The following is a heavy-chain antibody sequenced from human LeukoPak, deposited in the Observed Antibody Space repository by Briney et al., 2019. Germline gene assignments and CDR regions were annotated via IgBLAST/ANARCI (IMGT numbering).Heavy chain of an antibody. D-gene: IGHD5-12*01. V-gene: IGHV3-7*03. J-gene: IGHJ4*01. CDR1: GFTFSTYW. Sequence: GGSLRLSCAASGFTFSTYWMTWVRQAPGKGLEWVANIKQDGSEKYYVDSVKGRFTISRDNAKNSLYLQMNSLRVEDTAVYYCAREAWISALNYRGHGTLVTVSS. CDR2: IKQDGSEK. CDR3: AREAWISALNY.